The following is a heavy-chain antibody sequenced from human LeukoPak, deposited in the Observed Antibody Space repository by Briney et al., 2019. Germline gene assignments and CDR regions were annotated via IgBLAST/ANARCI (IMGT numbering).Heavy chain of an antibody. J-gene: IGHJ4*02. V-gene: IGHV4-34*01. CDR2: INHSGST. CDR1: GGSFSGYY. Sequence: SETLSLTCAVYGGSFSGYYWSWIRQPPGKGLELIGEINHSGSTNYNPSLKSRVTISVDTSKSQFSLKLSSVTAADTAVYYCARGLWSGYPHFDYWGQGTLVTVSS. D-gene: IGHD3-3*01. CDR3: ARGLWSGYPHFDY.